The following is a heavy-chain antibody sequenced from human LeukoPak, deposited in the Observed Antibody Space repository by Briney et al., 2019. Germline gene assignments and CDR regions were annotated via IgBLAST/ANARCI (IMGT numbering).Heavy chain of an antibody. CDR2: ISAYNGNT. V-gene: IGHV1-18*01. CDR3: ARDLDQYSGRFGGFGHDF. J-gene: IGHJ4*02. D-gene: IGHD1-26*01. Sequence: ASVKVSCKASGYTFISYGISWVRQAPGQGLEWMGWISAYNGNTNYAQKLQGRVTMTTDTSTSTAYMELRSLRSDDTAVYYCARDLDQYSGRFGGFGHDFWGQGTLVTVSS. CDR1: GYTFISYG.